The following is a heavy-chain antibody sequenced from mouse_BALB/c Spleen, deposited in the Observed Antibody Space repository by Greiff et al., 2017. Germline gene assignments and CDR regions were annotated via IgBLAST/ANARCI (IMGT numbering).Heavy chain of an antibody. J-gene: IGHJ4*01. CDR3: ARSDGNYPYYAMDY. V-gene: IGHV5-17*02. CDR1: GFTFSSFG. Sequence: EVKLVESGGGLVQPGGSRKLSCAASGFTFSSFGMHWVRQAPEKGLEWVAYISSGSSTIYYADTVKGRFTISRDNPKNTLFLQMTSLRSEDTAMYYCARSDGNYPYYAMDYWGQGTSVTVSS. D-gene: IGHD2-1*01. CDR2: ISSGSSTI.